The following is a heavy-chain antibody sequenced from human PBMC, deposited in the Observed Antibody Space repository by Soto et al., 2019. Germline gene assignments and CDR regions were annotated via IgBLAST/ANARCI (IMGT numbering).Heavy chain of an antibody. CDR2: ISAYNGNT. CDR3: ARVVPDELLLYYGMDV. D-gene: IGHD1-26*01. J-gene: IGHJ6*02. V-gene: IGHV1-18*01. Sequence: QVQLVQSGAEVKKPGASVKVSCKASGYTFTSYGISWVRQAPGQGLEWMGWISAYNGNTNYAQKLQGRVTMTTDTSTSTAYMEPRSLRSDDTAVYYCARVVPDELLLYYGMDVWGQGTTVTVSS. CDR1: GYTFTSYG.